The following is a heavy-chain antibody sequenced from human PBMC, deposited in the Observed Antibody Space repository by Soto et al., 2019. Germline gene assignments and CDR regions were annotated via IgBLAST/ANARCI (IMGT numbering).Heavy chain of an antibody. Sequence: SETLSLTCTVSGGSISSYYWSWIRQPPGKGLEWIGYIYYSGSTNYNPSLKSRVTISVDTSKNQFSLKLSSVTAADTAVYYCARDVGYCSGGGCYFRSENNWFDPWGQGTLVTVSS. CDR2: IYYSGST. D-gene: IGHD2-15*01. V-gene: IGHV4-59*01. CDR1: GGSISSYY. CDR3: ARDVGYCSGGGCYFRSENNWFDP. J-gene: IGHJ5*02.